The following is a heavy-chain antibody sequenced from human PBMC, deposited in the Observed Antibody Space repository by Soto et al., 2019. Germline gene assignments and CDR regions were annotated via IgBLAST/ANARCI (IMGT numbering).Heavy chain of an antibody. J-gene: IGHJ4*02. D-gene: IGHD5-18*01. CDR1: GGSFSCYY. CDR2: INHSGST. Sequence: SETLSLTCAVYGGSFSCYYWIWIRQPPGKGLEWIGEINHSGSTNYNPSLKSRVTISVDTSKNQFSLKLSSVTAADTAVYYCARGSALVWIQLWLTEFDYWGQGTLVTVSS. CDR3: ARGSALVWIQLWLTEFDY. V-gene: IGHV4-34*01.